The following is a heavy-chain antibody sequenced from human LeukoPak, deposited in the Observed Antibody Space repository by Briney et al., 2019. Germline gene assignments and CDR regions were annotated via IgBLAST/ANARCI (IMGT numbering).Heavy chain of an antibody. CDR1: GFIVSNNY. J-gene: IGHJ4*02. D-gene: IGHD3-22*01. Sequence: GGSLRLSCAASGFIVSNNYMNWVRQAPGKGLEWVSIIYSGGGTYYADSVKCRFTISRDNSKNTLYLQMNSLRADDTAVYYCARGCYYERSGYCPFDYWGPGTLVTVSS. CDR2: IYSGGGT. CDR3: ARGCYYERSGYCPFDY. V-gene: IGHV3-53*01.